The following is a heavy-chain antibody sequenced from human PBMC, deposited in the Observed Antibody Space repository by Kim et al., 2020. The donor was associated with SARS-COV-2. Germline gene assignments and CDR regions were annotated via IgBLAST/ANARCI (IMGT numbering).Heavy chain of an antibody. D-gene: IGHD3-10*01. CDR2: ISGSSSSI. V-gene: IGHV3-48*04. CDR1: GSTFSSYS. J-gene: IGHJ4*02. CDR3: ARDSFGGGGDYFDY. Sequence: GGSLRLSCVASGSTFSSYSMNWVRQAPGKGLEWVSFISGSSSSIYYADSVKGRFTISRDNAKNSLYLQMNSLRAEDTAVYYCARDSFGGGGDYFDYWGLGTLVTVSS.